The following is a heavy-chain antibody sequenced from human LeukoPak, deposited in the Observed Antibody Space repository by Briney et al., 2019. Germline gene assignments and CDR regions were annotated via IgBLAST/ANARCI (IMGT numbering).Heavy chain of an antibody. CDR3: ARAGDSSSSQYYYYYYMDV. CDR1: GGSVSGYY. Sequence: SETLSLTCAVYGGSVSGYYWSWIRQPPGKGLEWIGEINHSGSTNYNPSLKSRVTISVDTSKNQFSLKLSSVTAADTAVYYCARAGDSSSSQYYYYYYMDVWGKGTTVTVSS. D-gene: IGHD6-6*01. V-gene: IGHV4-34*01. J-gene: IGHJ6*03. CDR2: INHSGST.